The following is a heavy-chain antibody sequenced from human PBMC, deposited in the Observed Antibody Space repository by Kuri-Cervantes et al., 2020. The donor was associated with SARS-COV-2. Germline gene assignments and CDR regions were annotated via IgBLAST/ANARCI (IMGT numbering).Heavy chain of an antibody. D-gene: IGHD6-13*01. CDR3: AKDRSSSWTFQH. CDR2: ISGIIAST. J-gene: IGHJ1*01. CDR1: GFTFSSYA. Sequence: GGSLRLSCAASGFTFSSYAMSWVRQAPGKGLEWVSAISGIIASTFYADSVKGRFTISRDNSKNTLYLQMNSLRAEDTAVYYCAKDRSSSWTFQHWGQGTLVTVSS. V-gene: IGHV3-23*01.